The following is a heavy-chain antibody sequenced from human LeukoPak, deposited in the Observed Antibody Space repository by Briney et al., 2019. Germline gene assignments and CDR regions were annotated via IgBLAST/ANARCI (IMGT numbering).Heavy chain of an antibody. CDR1: GFTFTTYA. Sequence: GGSLRLSCASSGFTFTTYAMSWVRQAPGKGLEWVANIKQDGSEKYYVDSVKGRFTISRDNAKNSLYLQMNSLRAEDTAVYYCARARDGYNWGAFDIWGQGTMVTVSS. CDR2: IKQDGSEK. CDR3: ARARDGYNWGAFDI. D-gene: IGHD5-24*01. V-gene: IGHV3-7*01. J-gene: IGHJ3*02.